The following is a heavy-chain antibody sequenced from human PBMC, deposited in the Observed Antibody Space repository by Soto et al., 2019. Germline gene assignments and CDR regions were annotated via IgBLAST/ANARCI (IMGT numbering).Heavy chain of an antibody. V-gene: IGHV1-69*04. CDR2: IIPILGIA. CDR3: ARELWELLTYNWFDP. Sequence: SVKVSCKASGGTFSSYTISWVRQAPGQGLEWMGRIIPILGIANYAQKFQGRVTITADKSTSTAYMELSSLRSEDTAVYYCARELWELLTYNWFDPWGQGTLVTVPS. D-gene: IGHD1-26*01. J-gene: IGHJ5*02. CDR1: GGTFSSYT.